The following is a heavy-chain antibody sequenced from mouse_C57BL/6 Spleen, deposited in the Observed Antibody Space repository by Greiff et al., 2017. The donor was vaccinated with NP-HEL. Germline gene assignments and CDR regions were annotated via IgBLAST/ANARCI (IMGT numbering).Heavy chain of an antibody. CDR2: ISSGSSTI. Sequence: EVNLVESGGGLVKPGGSLKLSCAASGFTFSDYGMHWVRQAPEKGLEWVAYISSGSSTIYYADKVKGRFTISRDNAKNTLFLQMTSLRSEDTAMYYCARGYGSYYYAMDYWGQGTSVTVSS. D-gene: IGHD1-1*01. J-gene: IGHJ4*01. CDR1: GFTFSDYG. V-gene: IGHV5-17*01. CDR3: ARGYGSYYYAMDY.